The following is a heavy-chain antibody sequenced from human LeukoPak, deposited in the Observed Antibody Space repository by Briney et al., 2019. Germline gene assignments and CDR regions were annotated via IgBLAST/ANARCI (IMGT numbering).Heavy chain of an antibody. CDR3: ARSRYCSSTSCYYDY. CDR2: IYYSGST. J-gene: IGHJ4*02. CDR1: GGSISSYY. D-gene: IGHD2-2*01. V-gene: IGHV4-59*08. Sequence: PSETLSLTCTVSGGSISSYYWSWIRQPPGKGLEWIGYIYYSGSTNYNPSLKSRVTISVDTSKNQFSLKLSSVTAADTAVYYCARSRYCSSTSCYYDYWGQGTLVTVSS.